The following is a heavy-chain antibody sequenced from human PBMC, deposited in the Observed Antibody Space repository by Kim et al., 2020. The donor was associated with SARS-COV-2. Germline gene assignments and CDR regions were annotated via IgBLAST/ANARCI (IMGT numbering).Heavy chain of an antibody. Sequence: ASVKVSCKASGYTFTSYDINWVRQAPGQGLEWMGWMNANSGNKGYTQKFQGRVSMTRDTSKATAYMELSGLTSEDTAVYYCARVHLAGGGTLAPWGQGTLVTVSS. V-gene: IGHV1-8*01. CDR2: MNANSGNK. CDR3: ARVHLAGGGTLAP. CDR1: GYTFTSYD. J-gene: IGHJ5*02. D-gene: IGHD2-15*01.